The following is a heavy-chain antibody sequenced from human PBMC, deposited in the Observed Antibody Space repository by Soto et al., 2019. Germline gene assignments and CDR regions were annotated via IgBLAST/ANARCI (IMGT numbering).Heavy chain of an antibody. CDR2: VIPIFGTP. CDR1: GGTFSTYA. D-gene: IGHD2-15*01. J-gene: IGHJ6*02. V-gene: IGHV1-69*01. CDR3: ARAQGGSSSLDIYYYYYYGMDV. Sequence: QVQLVQSGAEVQKPGSSVKVSCKAPGGTFSTYAISWVRQAPGQGLEWMGGVIPIFGTPKYAQKFQGRVTITGDEATSTVYMELRSLRSEDTALYYCARAQGGSSSLDIYYYYYYGMDVWGQGTTVTVSS.